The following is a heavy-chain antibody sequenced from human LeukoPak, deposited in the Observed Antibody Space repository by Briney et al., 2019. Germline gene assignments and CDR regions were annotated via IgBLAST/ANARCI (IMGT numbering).Heavy chain of an antibody. D-gene: IGHD2-21*01. CDR2: ISYDGSVE. J-gene: IGHJ3*02. Sequence: GGSLRLSCAVSGFTFRIYTFHWVRQTPGKGLEWVALISYDGSVESYAESVKGRFTISRDDSKHTLYLQMNSLRPEDTAVYYCAREGLIPAVNTPLSAFDIWGQGTMVTVSS. CDR1: GFTFRIYT. CDR3: AREGLIPAVNTPLSAFDI. V-gene: IGHV3-30*04.